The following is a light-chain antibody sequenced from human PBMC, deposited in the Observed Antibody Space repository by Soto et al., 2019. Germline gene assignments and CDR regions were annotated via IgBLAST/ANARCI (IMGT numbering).Light chain of an antibody. V-gene: IGLV2-14*03. J-gene: IGLJ1*01. CDR2: DVN. Sequence: QSALTQPASVSGSPGQSITISCTGASTDVDGYDYVFWYQQHPGQAPKLMIYDVNNRPSGVSYRFSGSKSGDTASLTISGLQAEDDADYYCSSYTSSAPFYVFGTGTKLTVL. CDR3: SSYTSSAPFYV. CDR1: STDVDGYDY.